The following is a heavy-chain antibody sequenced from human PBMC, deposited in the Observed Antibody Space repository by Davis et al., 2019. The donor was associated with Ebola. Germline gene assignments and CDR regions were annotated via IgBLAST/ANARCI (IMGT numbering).Heavy chain of an antibody. Sequence: PGGSLRLSCAASGFIFSGHAMSWVRQAPGMGLEWLSGISGSADTTYYADSVKGRLTISRDNSKNTLFLQMNSLRAEDSAVYYCVRHYGDTTYYGVDVWGQGTTVTVSS. V-gene: IGHV3-23*01. CDR1: GFIFSGHA. CDR3: VRHYGDTTYYGVDV. D-gene: IGHD1-26*01. CDR2: ISGSADTT. J-gene: IGHJ6*02.